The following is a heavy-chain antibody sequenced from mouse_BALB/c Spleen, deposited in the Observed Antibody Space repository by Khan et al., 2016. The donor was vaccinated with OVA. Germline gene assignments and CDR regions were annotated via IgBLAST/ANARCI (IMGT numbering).Heavy chain of an antibody. D-gene: IGHD2-2*01. CDR3: TRSGYGSFAY. V-gene: IGHV1S81*02. J-gene: IGHJ3*01. Sequence: QVRLQQSGAELVKPGASVKLSCKASGYTFTSYYMYWVKQRPGQGLEWIGEINPSNGGTNFNEKFKSKATLTVDKSSSTAYMQLSSLTSEDSALYYCTRSGYGSFAYWGQGTLVTVSA. CDR1: GYTFTSYY. CDR2: INPSNGGT.